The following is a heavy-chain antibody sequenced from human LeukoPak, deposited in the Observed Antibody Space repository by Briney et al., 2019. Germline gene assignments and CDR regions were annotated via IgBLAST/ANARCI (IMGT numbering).Heavy chain of an antibody. CDR2: IYTSGST. V-gene: IGHV4-59*01. D-gene: IGHD6-19*01. CDR3: ARVRAVAGTQNWYFDL. J-gene: IGHJ2*01. CDR1: GGSISSYY. Sequence: PSETLSLTCTVSGGSISSYYWSWIRQPPGKGLEWIGYIYTSGSTNYNPSLKSRVTISVDTSKNQFSLKLSSVTAADTAVYYCARVRAVAGTQNWYFDLWGRGTLVTVSS.